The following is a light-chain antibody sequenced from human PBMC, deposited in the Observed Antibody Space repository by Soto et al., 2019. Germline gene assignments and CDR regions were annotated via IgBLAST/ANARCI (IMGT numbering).Light chain of an antibody. V-gene: IGLV2-14*03. Sequence: QSALAQPASVSGSPGQSNTISFTGTSSDVGAYDFVSWYQQHPDKAPKLMIYEVSNRPSGVSYRFSGSKSVNTATLTMSGLQAEDEADYYCSSYTTSGTRVFGTGTKVAVL. J-gene: IGLJ1*01. CDR3: SSYTTSGTRV. CDR2: EVS. CDR1: SSDVGAYDF.